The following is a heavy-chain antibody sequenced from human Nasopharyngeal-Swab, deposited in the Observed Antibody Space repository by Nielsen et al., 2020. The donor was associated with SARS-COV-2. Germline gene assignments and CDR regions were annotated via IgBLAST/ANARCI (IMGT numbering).Heavy chain of an antibody. CDR2: IYNSGST. J-gene: IGHJ6*02. D-gene: IGHD6-13*01. CDR1: GGSVSSSNW. CDR3: ARAGIAAAGYYYYGMDV. V-gene: IGHV4-4*02. Sequence: SETLSLTCAVSGGSVSSSNWWSWVRQPPRKGLEWIGEIYNSGSTNYNPSLKSRVTISVDTSKNQFSLKLSSVTAADTAVYYCARAGIAAAGYYYYGMDVWGQGTTVTVSS.